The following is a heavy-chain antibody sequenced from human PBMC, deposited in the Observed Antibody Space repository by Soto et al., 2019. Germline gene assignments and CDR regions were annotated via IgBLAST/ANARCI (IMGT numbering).Heavy chain of an antibody. CDR1: GFTFSSYS. J-gene: IGHJ4*02. V-gene: IGHV3-48*01. Sequence: EVQLVESGGGLVQPGGSLRLSCAASGFTFSSYSMNWVRQAPGKGLEWVSYISSSSSTIYYADSVKGRFTISRDNAKNLLYLQMNSLRAEDTAVYYCARYGSGLRPYWGQGTLVTVSS. CDR2: ISSSSSTI. CDR3: ARYGSGLRPY. D-gene: IGHD6-19*01.